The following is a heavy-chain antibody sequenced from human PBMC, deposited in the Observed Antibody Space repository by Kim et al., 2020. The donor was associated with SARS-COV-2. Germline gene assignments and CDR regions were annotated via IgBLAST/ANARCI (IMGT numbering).Heavy chain of an antibody. Sequence: SETLSLTCSVSGGSISSSDYYWGWIRQPPGKGLEWIATIYYSGSTYYNPSLKGRVTISVDTSKKQFSLRLSSVTAADAAVYYCARQLRNWYFDLWGRGT. CDR2: IYYSGST. V-gene: IGHV4-39*01. J-gene: IGHJ2*01. CDR3: ARQLRNWYFDL. CDR1: GGSISSSDYY.